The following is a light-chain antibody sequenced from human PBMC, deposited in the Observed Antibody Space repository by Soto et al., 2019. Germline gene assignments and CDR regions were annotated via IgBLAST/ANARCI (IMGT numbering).Light chain of an antibody. Sequence: EIVLTQSPGTLSLSPGERATLSCRASQSVSSSSLAWYQQKPGQAPRLLIHDASSRATGISDRFTGSGSGTDFTLTITTLEPEDFAVYYCQQYGSSPRTFGLGTKVDI. V-gene: IGKV3-20*01. CDR2: DAS. J-gene: IGKJ1*01. CDR3: QQYGSSPRT. CDR1: QSVSSSS.